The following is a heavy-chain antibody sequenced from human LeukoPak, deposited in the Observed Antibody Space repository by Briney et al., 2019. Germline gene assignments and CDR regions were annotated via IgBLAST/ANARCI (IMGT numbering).Heavy chain of an antibody. J-gene: IGHJ5*02. CDR2: IIPIFGTA. V-gene: IGHV1-69*13. D-gene: IGHD6-13*01. CDR3: ARDTYSSSPNWFDP. CDR1: GGTFSSYA. Sequence: ASVKVSCKAAGGTFSSYAISWVRQAPGQGLEWMGGIIPIFGTANYAQKFQGRVTITADESTSTAYMELSSLRSEDTAVYYCARDTYSSSPNWFDPWGQGTLVTVSS.